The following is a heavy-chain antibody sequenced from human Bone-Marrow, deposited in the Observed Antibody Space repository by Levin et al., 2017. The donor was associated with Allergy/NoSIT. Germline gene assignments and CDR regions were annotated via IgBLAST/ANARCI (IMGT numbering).Heavy chain of an antibody. CDR3: ARDLTGLALDY. V-gene: IGHV3-33*01. Sequence: GGSLRLSCAASGFTFSSYAMHWVRQAPGRGLELVAAIWYDGSKKFYAESVKGRFAISRDNSKNTQYLQMNSLRVEDTAVYYCARDLTGLALDYWGQGTLVTVSS. D-gene: IGHD6-19*01. CDR2: IWYDGSKK. J-gene: IGHJ4*02. CDR1: GFTFSSYA.